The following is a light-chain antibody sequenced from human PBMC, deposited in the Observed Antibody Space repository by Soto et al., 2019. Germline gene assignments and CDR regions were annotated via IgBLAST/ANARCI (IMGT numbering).Light chain of an antibody. J-gene: IGKJ4*01. CDR1: QSVSSW. Sequence: DIPMTQSHSTLSASLLEGVDIXWRASQSVSSWLAWYQQKPGKAPKRLIYAASSLRSGVPSRFSGSGSGTDFTLTISSLQPEDFATYYCQQLNSYPLTFGGGTKVDI. V-gene: IGKV1-5*01. CDR2: AAS. CDR3: QQLNSYPLT.